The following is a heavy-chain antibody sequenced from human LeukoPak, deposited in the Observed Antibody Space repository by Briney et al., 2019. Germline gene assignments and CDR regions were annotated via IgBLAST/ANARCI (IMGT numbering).Heavy chain of an antibody. Sequence: GASVKVSCKASGYTFSNYTINWVRLAPGQGLEWMGWINPSGGSTSYAQKFQGRVTMTRDTSTSTVYMELSSLRSEDTAVYYCARSRTSGSYKPTDWFDPWGQGTLVTVSS. CDR1: GYTFSNYT. CDR2: INPSGGST. J-gene: IGHJ5*02. D-gene: IGHD1-26*01. CDR3: ARSRTSGSYKPTDWFDP. V-gene: IGHV1-46*01.